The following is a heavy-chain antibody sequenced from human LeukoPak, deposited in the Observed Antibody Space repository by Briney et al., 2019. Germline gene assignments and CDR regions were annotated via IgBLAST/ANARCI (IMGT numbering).Heavy chain of an antibody. J-gene: IGHJ4*02. V-gene: IGHV1-3*01. CDR3: ARGSSLRAASRLFAAVGSVTTSILDY. Sequence: EASVKVSCKASGGTFSSYAISWVRQAPGQRLEWMGWINAGNGNTKYSQKFQGRVTITRDTSASTAYMELSSLRSEDTAVYYCARGSSLRAASRLFAAVGSVTTSILDYWGQGTLVTVSS. CDR2: INAGNGNT. CDR1: GGTFSSYA. D-gene: IGHD4-17*01.